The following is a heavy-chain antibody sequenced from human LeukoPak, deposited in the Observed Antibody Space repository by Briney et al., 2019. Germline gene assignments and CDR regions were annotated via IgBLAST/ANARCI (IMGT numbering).Heavy chain of an antibody. J-gene: IGHJ6*02. Sequence: SQTLSLTCAISGDSVSSNSAAWNWIRQSPSRGLEWLGRTYYRSKWYNDYAVSMKSRITINPDTSKNQFSLQLNSVTPEDTAVYYCARDGASPNVDYGDYVRTEIGEAGYYYYYGMDVWGQGTTVTVSS. D-gene: IGHD4-17*01. CDR3: ARDGASPNVDYGDYVRTEIGEAGYYYYYGMDV. V-gene: IGHV6-1*01. CDR2: TYYRSKWYN. CDR1: GDSVSSNSAA.